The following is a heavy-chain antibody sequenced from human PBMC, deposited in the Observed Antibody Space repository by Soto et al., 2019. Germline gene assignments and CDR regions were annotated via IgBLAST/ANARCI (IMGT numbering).Heavy chain of an antibody. CDR3: ARSSGANFGILIDGSNWFAP. J-gene: IGHJ5*02. CDR1: GDTFTSYY. Sequence: ASVKVSCKAPGDTFTSYYLNWVRQAPGQGLEWMGVINPHGGSTKYAQKFQGRITMTRDTSRSTVDMELSSLRSDDTDIYYCARSSGANFGILIDGSNWFAPWRQGTQVTVSS. V-gene: IGHV1-46*01. CDR2: INPHGGST. D-gene: IGHD3-3*01.